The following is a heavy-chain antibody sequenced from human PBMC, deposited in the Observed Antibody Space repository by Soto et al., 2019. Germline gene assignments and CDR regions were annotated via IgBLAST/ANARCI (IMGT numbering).Heavy chain of an antibody. V-gene: IGHV4-59*01. J-gene: IGHJ4*02. Sequence: SETLSLTCAVSGGSISSYYWSWIRQPPGKGLEWIGYIYNSGNTNYNPSLKSPVTISVDTSKNQFSLKLTSVTAADTAVYYCAREAGFGEILFDYWGQGTLVTVSS. CDR3: AREAGFGEILFDY. CDR2: IYNSGNT. CDR1: GGSISSYY. D-gene: IGHD3-10*01.